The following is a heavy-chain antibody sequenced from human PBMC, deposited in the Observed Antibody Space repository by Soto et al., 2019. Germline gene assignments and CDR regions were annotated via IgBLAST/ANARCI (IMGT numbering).Heavy chain of an antibody. J-gene: IGHJ6*03. V-gene: IGHV4-59*01. D-gene: IGHD3-10*01. CDR2: IYYSGST. CDR1: GGSISSYY. Sequence: SETLSLTCTVSGGSISSYYWSWIRQPPGKGLEWIGYIYYSGSTNYNPSLKSRVTISVDTSKNQFSLKLGSVTAADTAVYYCARGGDGSGSYLPGSFREYYYYYMDVWGKGTTVTVSS. CDR3: ARGGDGSGSYLPGSFREYYYYYMDV.